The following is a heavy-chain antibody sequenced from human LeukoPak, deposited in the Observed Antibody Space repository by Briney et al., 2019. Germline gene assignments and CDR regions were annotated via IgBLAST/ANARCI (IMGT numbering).Heavy chain of an antibody. J-gene: IGHJ6*02. CDR3: ARDGGAPIYGLDV. CDR2: IHSSGST. CDR1: GFTFSSYA. V-gene: IGHV4-59*01. D-gene: IGHD3-16*01. Sequence: PGGSLRLSCAASGFTFSSYAMSWIRQPPGKKLEWIGYIHSSGSTSYNPSLRSRVAISADTSRNQVSLNLKFLTSADTAVYYCARDGGAPIYGLDVWGQGTTVTVSS.